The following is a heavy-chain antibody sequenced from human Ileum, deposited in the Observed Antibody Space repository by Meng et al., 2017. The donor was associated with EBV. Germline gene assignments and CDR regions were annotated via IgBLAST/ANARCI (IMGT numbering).Heavy chain of an antibody. V-gene: IGHV3-23*01. J-gene: IGHJ4*02. D-gene: IGHD2-2*01. Sequence: EVDLLESGGGLVQPGGSLRLSCAASGFNFNIYAINWVRQAPGRGLEWVSGITASGGTSYYADSVKGRFSISRDNSANTVYLQMNSLRAEDTAVYFCSNLPYTYWGQGTLVTVSS. CDR3: SNLPYTY. CDR1: GFNFNIYA. CDR2: ITASGGTS.